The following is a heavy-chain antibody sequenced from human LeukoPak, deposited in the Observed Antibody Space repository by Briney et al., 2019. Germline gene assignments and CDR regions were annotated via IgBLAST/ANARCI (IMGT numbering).Heavy chain of an antibody. CDR3: ARASFHYEFWSGYYTHYFDY. J-gene: IGHJ4*02. Sequence: IPSQTLSLTCTVSGGSISSGSYYWSWIRQPAGKGLEWIGRIYTSGSTNYYPSLKSRVTISVDTSKNQFSLKLSSVTAADTAVYYCARASFHYEFWSGYYTHYFDYWGQGTLVTVSS. CDR2: IYTSGST. V-gene: IGHV4-61*02. CDR1: GGSISSGSYY. D-gene: IGHD3-3*01.